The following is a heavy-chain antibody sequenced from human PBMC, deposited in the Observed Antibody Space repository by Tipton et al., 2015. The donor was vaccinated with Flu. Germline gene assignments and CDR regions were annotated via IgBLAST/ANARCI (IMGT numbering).Heavy chain of an antibody. CDR2: IYYSGST. V-gene: IGHV4-39*07. CDR1: GGSISSSSYY. CDR3: AREVATIGRWFDP. Sequence: TLSLTCTVSGGSISSSSYYWGWIRQPPGKGLEWIGSIYYSGSTYYNPSLKSRVTISVDTSKNQFSLKLSSVTAADTAGYYCAREVATIGRWFDPWGQGTLVTVSS. J-gene: IGHJ5*02. D-gene: IGHD5-12*01.